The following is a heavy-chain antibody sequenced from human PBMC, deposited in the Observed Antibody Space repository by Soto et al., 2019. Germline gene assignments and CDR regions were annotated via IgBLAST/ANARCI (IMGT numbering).Heavy chain of an antibody. CDR2: ISNSGST. D-gene: IGHD2-2*01. V-gene: IGHV3-23*01. Sequence: EVQLLESGGGLVQPGGSLRLSCAASGFTFRNCAMNWVRQAPGKGLEWVSTISNSGSTYYADSVKGRFTISRDISKNTLYLHMNSLRADDTAVYYCAKDREGYCSGTSCLYYFDYWGQGTLVTVSS. CDR3: AKDREGYCSGTSCLYYFDY. J-gene: IGHJ4*02. CDR1: GFTFRNCA.